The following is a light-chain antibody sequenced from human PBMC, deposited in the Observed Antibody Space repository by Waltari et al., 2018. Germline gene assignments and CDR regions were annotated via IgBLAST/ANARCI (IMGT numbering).Light chain of an antibody. CDR2: EVT. Sequence: QSALTQPPSASGSPGQSVTISCTGTRSDVGAYNYVSWYQQHPGKAPKLVIYEVTKRPSGVPARFSVSESGYAASLTVSALQAEDEADYYCTSYAGSNNWIFGGGTKVTVL. CDR3: TSYAGSNNWI. V-gene: IGLV2-8*01. CDR1: RSDVGAYNY. J-gene: IGLJ2*01.